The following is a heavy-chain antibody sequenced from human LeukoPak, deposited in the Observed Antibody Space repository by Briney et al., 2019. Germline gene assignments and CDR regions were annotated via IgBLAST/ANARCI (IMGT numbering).Heavy chain of an antibody. J-gene: IGHJ3*02. D-gene: IGHD1-14*01. CDR2: IYYSGST. CDR1: GGSISSGDYY. V-gene: IGHV4-30-4*02. Sequence: SETLSLTCTVSGGSISSGDYYWSWIRQPPGKGLEWIGYIYYSGSTYYNPSLKSRVTISVDTSKNQFSLKLSSVTAADTAVYYCARGPEITAFDIWGQGTMVTVSS. CDR3: ARGPEITAFDI.